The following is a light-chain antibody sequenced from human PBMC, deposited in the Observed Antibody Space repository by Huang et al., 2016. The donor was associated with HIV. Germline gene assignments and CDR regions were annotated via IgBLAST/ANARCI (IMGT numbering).Light chain of an antibody. V-gene: IGKV1-39*01. J-gene: IGKJ3*01. CDR1: HSIAKF. CDR3: QQSYSAPIT. CDR2: SAS. Sequence: DIQMTQSPSSLSASVGDRVTITCRASHSIAKFLNWYQQKPGKAPKLLIFSASSLQSGVPSTFSGSSSGTDFTLTISSLQPEDFATYYCQQSYSAPITFGPGTKLDVK.